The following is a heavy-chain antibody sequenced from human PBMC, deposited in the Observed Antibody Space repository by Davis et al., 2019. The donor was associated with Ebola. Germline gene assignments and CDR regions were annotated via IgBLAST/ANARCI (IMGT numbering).Heavy chain of an antibody. CDR1: GFTFSNAW. D-gene: IGHD3-22*01. V-gene: IGHV3-15*07. CDR2: IKSKTDGGTT. Sequence: GGSLRLSCAASGFTFSNAWMNWVRQAPGKGLEWVGRIKSKTDGGTTDSAAPVKGRFTISRDDSKNTLYLQMNSLKTEDTAVYYCTTVYTYYYDSSGYSRELYFDYWGQGTLVTVSS. CDR3: TTVYTYYYDSSGYSRELYFDY. J-gene: IGHJ4*02.